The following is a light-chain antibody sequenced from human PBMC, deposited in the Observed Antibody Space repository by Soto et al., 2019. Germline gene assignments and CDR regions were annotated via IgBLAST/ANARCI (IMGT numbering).Light chain of an antibody. CDR3: QQYYITPPTT. Sequence: DIGMTQSPDSLAVSLGERATINCKSSQSVLYSSNNKNYLAWYQQKPGQPPKLLIYWASTRESGVPDRFSGSGSGTDFTLTISSLQAEDVAVYYCQQYYITPPTTSGGGTKVEIK. J-gene: IGKJ4*01. CDR2: WAS. V-gene: IGKV4-1*01. CDR1: QSVLYSSNNKNY.